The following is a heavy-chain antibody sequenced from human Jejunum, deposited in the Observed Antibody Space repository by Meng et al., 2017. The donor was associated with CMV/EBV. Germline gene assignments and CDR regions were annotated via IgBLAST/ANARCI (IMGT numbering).Heavy chain of an antibody. J-gene: IGHJ4*02. D-gene: IGHD3-3*01. CDR1: GFTFSNYV. CDR2: ISSNGVST. CDR3: ARDLTISGVAPGY. Sequence: ASGFTFSNYVMFWVRQAPGKGLEYVSGISSNGVSTYYADSVKGRFTISRDNSKNTLYLQMGGLRADDTAMYYCARDLTISGVAPGYWGQGTLVTVSS. V-gene: IGHV3-64*02.